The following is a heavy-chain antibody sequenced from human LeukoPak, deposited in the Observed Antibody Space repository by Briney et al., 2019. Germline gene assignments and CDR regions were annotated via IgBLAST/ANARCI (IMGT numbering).Heavy chain of an antibody. CDR2: IYYSGST. Sequence: PSETLSLTCTVSGGSISSSSYYWGWIRQPPGKGLEWIGSIYYSGSTYYNPSLKSRVTISVDTSKNQFSLKLSSVTAADTAVYYCVRRGYDSSGYYRNYWGQGTLVTVSS. CDR3: VRRGYDSSGYYRNY. D-gene: IGHD3-22*01. J-gene: IGHJ4*02. V-gene: IGHV4-39*01. CDR1: GGSISSSSYY.